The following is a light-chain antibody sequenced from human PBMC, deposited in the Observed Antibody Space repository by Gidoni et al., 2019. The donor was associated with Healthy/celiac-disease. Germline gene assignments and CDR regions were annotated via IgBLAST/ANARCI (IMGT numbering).Light chain of an antibody. CDR1: QSVSSSY. CDR3: QQYGSSPYT. V-gene: IGKV3-20*01. J-gene: IGKJ2*01. CDR2: GAS. Sequence: DIVLTHSPGTLSLSPGERATLSCRASQSVSSSYLAWYQQKPGQAPRLLIYGASSRATGIPDRFSGSGSGTDLTLTISRLEPEDFEVYYCQQYGSSPYTFXQXTKLEIK.